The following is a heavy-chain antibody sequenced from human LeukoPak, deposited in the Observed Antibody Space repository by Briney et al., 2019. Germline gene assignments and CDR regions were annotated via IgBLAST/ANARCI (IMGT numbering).Heavy chain of an antibody. CDR1: GFTFSDYE. Sequence: PGGSLRLSCAASGFTFSDYEMNWVRQAPGKGLEWVSYISSSGSAIYYAGSVRGRFTISRDNAKNPLYLQMNSLRAEDTAVYYCARDRPLPDDSRTFDYWGQGTLVTVSS. CDR3: ARDRPLPDDSRTFDY. D-gene: IGHD3-22*01. J-gene: IGHJ4*02. V-gene: IGHV3-48*03. CDR2: ISSSGSAI.